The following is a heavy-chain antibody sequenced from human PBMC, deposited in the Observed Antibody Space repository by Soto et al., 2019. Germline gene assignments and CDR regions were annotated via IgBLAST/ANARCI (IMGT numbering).Heavy chain of an antibody. J-gene: IGHJ6*02. Sequence: GETLKISCKGSGYSFTSYWIGWVRQMPGKGLEWMGIIYPGDSDTRYSPSFQGQVTISADKSISTAYLQWSSLKASDTAMYYCARQPPGIYDILTPILRHYYYGMDVWGQGTTVPVSS. V-gene: IGHV5-51*01. CDR3: ARQPPGIYDILTPILRHYYYGMDV. D-gene: IGHD3-9*01. CDR2: IYPGDSDT. CDR1: GYSFTSYW.